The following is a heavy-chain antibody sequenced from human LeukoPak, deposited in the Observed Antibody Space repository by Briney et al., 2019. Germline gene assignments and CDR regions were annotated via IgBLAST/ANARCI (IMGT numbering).Heavy chain of an antibody. Sequence: PGGSLGLSCAASGFTFSSYEMKWVRQAPGKGLEWVSYISSSGSTIYHADSVKGRLTISRDNAKNSLYLQMNSLRADDTAIYYCARGNGGYSYGYPDYWGQGTLVTVSS. D-gene: IGHD5-18*01. J-gene: IGHJ4*02. CDR3: ARGNGGYSYGYPDY. CDR1: GFTFSSYE. CDR2: ISSSGSTI. V-gene: IGHV3-48*03.